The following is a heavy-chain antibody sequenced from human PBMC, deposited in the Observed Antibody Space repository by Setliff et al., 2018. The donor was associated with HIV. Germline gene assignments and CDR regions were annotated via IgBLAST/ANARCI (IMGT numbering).Heavy chain of an antibody. CDR1: GGSISGHY. D-gene: IGHD3-16*02. Sequence: SETLSLTCTVSGGSISGHYWPWIRQAPGKGLEWIGTIHYSGSFVYSPSLKSRVIISLDTSKNHLSLKLRSVTAADTAVYYCAGESLNLGELSSNPDASDIWGQGTMVTVSS. V-gene: IGHV4-59*11. CDR2: IHYSGSF. J-gene: IGHJ3*02. CDR3: AGESLNLGELSSNPDASDI.